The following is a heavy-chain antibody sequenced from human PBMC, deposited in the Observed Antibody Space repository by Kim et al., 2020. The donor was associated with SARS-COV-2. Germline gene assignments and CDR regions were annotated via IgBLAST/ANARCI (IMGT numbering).Heavy chain of an antibody. CDR3: ARVLNSSSWYWAEEAAHDWYFDL. CDR1: GGSISSYY. J-gene: IGHJ2*01. Sequence: SETLSLTCTVSGGSISSYYWSWIRQPPGKGLEWIGYIYYSGSTNYNPSLKSRVTISVDTSKNQFSLKLSSVTAADTAVYYCARVLNSSSWYWAEEAAHDWYFDLWGRDALVTVSS. CDR2: IYYSGST. D-gene: IGHD6-13*01. V-gene: IGHV4-59*13.